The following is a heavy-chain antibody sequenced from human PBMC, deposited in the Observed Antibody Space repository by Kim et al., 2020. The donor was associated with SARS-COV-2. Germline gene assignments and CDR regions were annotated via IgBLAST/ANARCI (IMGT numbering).Heavy chain of an antibody. D-gene: IGHD5-18*01. CDR3: AGGQLWFGF. V-gene: IGHV4-4*07. Sequence: GSTNYNPSLKSRVTMSVDTSKNPFSLKLSSVTAADTAVYYCAGGQLWFGFWGQGTLVTVSS. J-gene: IGHJ4*02. CDR2: GST.